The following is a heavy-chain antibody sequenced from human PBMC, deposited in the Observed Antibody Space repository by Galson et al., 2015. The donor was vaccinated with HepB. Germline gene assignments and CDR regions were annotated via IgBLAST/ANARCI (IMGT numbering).Heavy chain of an antibody. V-gene: IGHV3-23*01. Sequence: SLRLPCAASGFAFSTYAMSWVRQAPGKGLEWVSGINNFKDGGGAYHADSAKGRFTVSRDDSRNTLYLQINSLTAEDTAVYYCTTDLRRGSEYWGQGTLVTVSS. CDR1: GFAFSTYA. D-gene: IGHD1-14*01. J-gene: IGHJ4*02. CDR2: INNFKDGGGA. CDR3: TTDLRRGSEY.